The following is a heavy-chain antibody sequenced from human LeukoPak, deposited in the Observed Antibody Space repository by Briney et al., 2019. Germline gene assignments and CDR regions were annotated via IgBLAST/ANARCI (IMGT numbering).Heavy chain of an antibody. CDR2: IYASGST. CDR3: ARDRLFGSGSYPIDY. J-gene: IGHJ4*02. CDR1: GGSISSYY. D-gene: IGHD3-10*01. V-gene: IGHV4-59*12. Sequence: SETLSLTCTVSGGSISSYYWSWIRQPPGKGLEWIGYIYASGSTDYNPSLKSRVTMSVDTSKNQFSLKLSSVTAADTAVYYCARDRLFGSGSYPIDYWGQGTLVTVSS.